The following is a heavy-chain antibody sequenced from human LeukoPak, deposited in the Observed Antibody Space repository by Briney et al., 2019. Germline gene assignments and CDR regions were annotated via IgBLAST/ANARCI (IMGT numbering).Heavy chain of an antibody. V-gene: IGHV1-69*04. CDR1: GGTFSSYA. D-gene: IGHD6-19*01. Sequence: SVKVSCKASGGTFSSYAISWVRQAPGQGLEWWGRIIPILGIANYAQEFQGRVTITADKSTSTAYMELSSLRSEDTAVYYCARTAGYSSGWDDYWGQGTLVTVSS. CDR2: IIPILGIA. CDR3: ARTAGYSSGWDDY. J-gene: IGHJ4*02.